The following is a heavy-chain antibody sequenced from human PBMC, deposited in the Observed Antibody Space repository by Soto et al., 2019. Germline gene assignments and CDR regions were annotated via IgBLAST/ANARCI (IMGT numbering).Heavy chain of an antibody. CDR1: GGTFSSYS. V-gene: IGHV1-69*13. J-gene: IGHJ4*02. Sequence: GASVKVSCEASGGTFSSYSNRWVRQAPGQGLEWMGVIIPIFGPADYAQKFQGKVTITADECTSTAYMELSSLRSEDTAVYWCAREGGERAKYYFDYWGQGTLVTV. D-gene: IGHD1-1*01. CDR2: IIPIFGPA. CDR3: AREGGERAKYYFDY.